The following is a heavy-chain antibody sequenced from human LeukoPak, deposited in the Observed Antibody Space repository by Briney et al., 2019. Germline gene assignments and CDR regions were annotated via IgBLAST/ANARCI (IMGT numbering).Heavy chain of an antibody. Sequence: SETLSLTWTVSGGSISSYYWSWIRQPAGKGLEWIGRIYTSGSTNYNPSLKSRVTMSVDTSKNQFSLKLSSVTAADTAVYYCARELRYFDWLLYWFDPWGQGTLVTVSS. D-gene: IGHD3-9*01. V-gene: IGHV4-4*07. CDR2: IYTSGST. CDR3: ARELRYFDWLLYWFDP. CDR1: GGSISSYY. J-gene: IGHJ5*02.